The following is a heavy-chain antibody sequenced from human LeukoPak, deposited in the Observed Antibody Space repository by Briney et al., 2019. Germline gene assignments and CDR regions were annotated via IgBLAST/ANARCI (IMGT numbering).Heavy chain of an antibody. D-gene: IGHD3-22*01. V-gene: IGHV1-69*05. CDR2: IIPIFGTA. CDR1: GGTFSSYA. J-gene: IGHJ4*02. Sequence: SVKVSXKASGGTFSSYAISWVRQAPGQGLEWMGGIIPIFGTANYAQKFQGRVTITTDESTSTAYMELSSLRSEDTAVYYCAREYYYDSSGYSAYFDYWGQGTLVTVSS. CDR3: AREYYYDSSGYSAYFDY.